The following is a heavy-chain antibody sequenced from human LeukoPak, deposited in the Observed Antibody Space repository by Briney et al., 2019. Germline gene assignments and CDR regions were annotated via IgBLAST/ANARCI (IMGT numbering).Heavy chain of an antibody. D-gene: IGHD3-22*01. CDR3: ARNGYFSIDY. CDR2: IHHSAGT. Sequence: SETLSLTCAVSGGSISSSDWWSWVRQPPGKGLEWIGEIHHSAGTNYNPSLKSRLTISLDQSKNRFSLSLSSLTAADTAMYYCARNGYFSIDYWGQGTLVTVSS. J-gene: IGHJ4*02. V-gene: IGHV4-4*02. CDR1: GGSISSSDW.